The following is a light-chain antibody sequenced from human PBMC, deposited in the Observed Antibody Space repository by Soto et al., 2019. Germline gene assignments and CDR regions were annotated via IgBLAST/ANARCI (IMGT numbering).Light chain of an antibody. CDR1: SNDVGGYNY. V-gene: IGLV2-11*01. J-gene: IGLJ3*02. Sequence: QSALTQPRSVSGSPGQSVTISCTGTSNDVGGYNYVSWYQQHPGTAPRFMIYDVTRRPSGVPDRFSGSKSGNTASLTISGLQADDEADYYCCSYAGTYTWVFGGGTQLTVL. CDR3: CSYAGTYTWV. CDR2: DVT.